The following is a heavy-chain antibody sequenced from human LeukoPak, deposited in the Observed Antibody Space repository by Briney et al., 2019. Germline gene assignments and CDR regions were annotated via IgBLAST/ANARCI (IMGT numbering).Heavy chain of an antibody. J-gene: IGHJ5*02. Sequence: GGSLRLSCAVSGFSLSSYWMSWLRQAQGKELEWVANIKQDGSEKYYVDSVKGRFTISRDNAKNSLYLQMNSLRAEDTAVYYCGGDIVVITAPPLFKSWAQEPRATV. V-gene: IGHV3-7*03. D-gene: IGHD2-2*01. CDR3: GGDIVVITAPPLFKS. CDR1: GFSLSSYW. CDR2: IKQDGSEK.